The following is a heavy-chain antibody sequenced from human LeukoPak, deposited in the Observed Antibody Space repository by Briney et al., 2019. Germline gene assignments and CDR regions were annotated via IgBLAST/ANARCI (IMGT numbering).Heavy chain of an antibody. CDR3: ARAMLRRIVGWAPFELSNWFDP. Sequence: SETLSLTCAVYGGSFSGYYWSWIRQPPGKGLEWIGEINHSGSTNYNPSLKSRVTMSADTSKNQFSLKLSSVTAADTAVYYCARAMLRRIVGWAPFELSNWFDPWGQGTLVTVSS. J-gene: IGHJ5*02. V-gene: IGHV4-34*01. CDR1: GGSFSGYY. D-gene: IGHD3-10*01. CDR2: INHSGST.